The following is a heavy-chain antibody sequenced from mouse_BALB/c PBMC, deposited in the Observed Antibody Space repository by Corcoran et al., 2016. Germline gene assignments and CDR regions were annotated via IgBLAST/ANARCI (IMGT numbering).Heavy chain of an antibody. V-gene: IGHV9-3-1*01. CDR1: GYTFTNYG. J-gene: IGHJ4*01. CDR3: AREPYAMDY. Sequence: QIQLVQSGPELKKPGETVKISCKASGYTFTNYGMNWVKQAPGKGLQWMGWINTYTGEPTYADDFKGRFAFSLVTSASTAYLQINNLKNEDTATYFCAREPYAMDYWGQGTSVTVSS. CDR2: INTYTGEP.